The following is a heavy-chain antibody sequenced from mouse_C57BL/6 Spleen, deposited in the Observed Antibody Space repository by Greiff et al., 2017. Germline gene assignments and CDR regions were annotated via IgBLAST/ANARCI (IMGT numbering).Heavy chain of an antibody. Sequence: VQLQQSGPELVKPGASVKISCKASGYSFTDYNMNWVKQSNGKSLEWIGVINPNNGTTSYNQKFKGKATLTVDQSSSTAYMQLNSLTSEDSAVYYCAIYTTVVAPYAMDYWGQGTSVTVSS. CDR3: AIYTTVVAPYAMDY. V-gene: IGHV1-39*01. D-gene: IGHD1-1*01. CDR1: GYSFTDYN. J-gene: IGHJ4*01. CDR2: INPNNGTT.